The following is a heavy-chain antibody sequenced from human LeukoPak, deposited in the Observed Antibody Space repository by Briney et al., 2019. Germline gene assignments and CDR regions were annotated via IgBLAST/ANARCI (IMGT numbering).Heavy chain of an antibody. CDR1: GFTISSYG. CDR2: IWYDGSNN. Sequence: GGSLSFSCAASGFTISSYGMHWLRKAPGKGLELVAVIWYDGSNNSYEDSVKGRFTISRDNSKNTLYLQMNSLRAEDTAVYYCAKGDDSGYDYGLVDYWGQETLVTVSS. D-gene: IGHD5-12*01. J-gene: IGHJ4*02. V-gene: IGHV3-33*06. CDR3: AKGDDSGYDYGLVDY.